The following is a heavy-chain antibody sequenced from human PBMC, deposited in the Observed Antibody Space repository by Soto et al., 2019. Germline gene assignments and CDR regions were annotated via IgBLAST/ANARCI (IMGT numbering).Heavy chain of an antibody. J-gene: IGHJ3*02. CDR2: IIPIFGTV. D-gene: IGHD6-19*01. CDR3: ARVISSGSPDAFDI. V-gene: IGHV1-69*13. Sequence: ASVKVSCKASGGTFSSYAISWVRQAPGQGLEWMGGIIPIFGTVNYAQKFQGRVTITADESTSTADMELSSLRSEDTAVYYCARVISSGSPDAFDIWGQGTMVTVSS. CDR1: GGTFSSYA.